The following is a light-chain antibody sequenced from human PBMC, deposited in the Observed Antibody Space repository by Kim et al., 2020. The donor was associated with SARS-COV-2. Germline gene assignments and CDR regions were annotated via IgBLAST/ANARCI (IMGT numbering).Light chain of an antibody. CDR2: AAS. V-gene: IGKV1-39*01. J-gene: IGKJ2*01. Sequence: DIQMTQSPSSLSASVGDRVTITCRASQSISNSLNWYQQKPGKAPKLLIYAASSLQSGVPSRFSGSGSGTDFTLTISSLQPEDFAIYYCQQSYSIPYTFGQGTKLEI. CDR1: QSISNS. CDR3: QQSYSIPYT.